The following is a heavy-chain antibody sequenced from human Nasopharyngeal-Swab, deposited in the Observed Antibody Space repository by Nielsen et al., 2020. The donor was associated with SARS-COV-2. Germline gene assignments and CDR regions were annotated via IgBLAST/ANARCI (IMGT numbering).Heavy chain of an antibody. CDR1: RFTFSSYA. V-gene: IGHV3-23*01. CDR2: ISGSGGST. CDR3: ARVGSGFYGMDV. D-gene: IGHD3-10*01. J-gene: IGHJ6*02. Sequence: GGSLRLSCAASRFTFSSYAMSWVRQAPGKGLEWVSAISGSGGSTYYADSVKGRFTISRHNSKNTLYLQMNSLRAEDTAVYYCARVGSGFYGMDVWGQGTTVTVSS.